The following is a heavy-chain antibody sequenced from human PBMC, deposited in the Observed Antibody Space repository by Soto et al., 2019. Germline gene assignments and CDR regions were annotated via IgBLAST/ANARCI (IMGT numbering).Heavy chain of an antibody. J-gene: IGHJ6*02. V-gene: IGHV1-69*01. D-gene: IGHD4-17*01. CDR1: GGTFSSYA. CDR2: IIPIFGTA. CDR3: ASGALATTLTAYYYYGMDV. Sequence: QVQLVQSGAEVKKPGSSVKVSCKASGGTFSSYAISWVRQAPGQGLEWMGGIIPIFGTANYAQKFQGRVTITADESTSTAYTELRSLRSEDTAVCYCASGALATTLTAYYYYGMDVWGQGTTVTVSS.